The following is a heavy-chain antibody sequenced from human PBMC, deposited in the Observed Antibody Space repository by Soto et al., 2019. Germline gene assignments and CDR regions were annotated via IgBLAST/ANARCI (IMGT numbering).Heavy chain of an antibody. CDR3: ASRYCSGASCYSPGGAFDI. V-gene: IGHV4-39*01. D-gene: IGHD2-15*01. Sequence: QLQLQESGPGLVKPSETLSLTCTVSGGSISSSSYYWGWIRQPPGKGLEWIGSIYYSGSTYYNPPLKSRVTISVDTSKNQFSLKLSSVTAADTAVYYCASRYCSGASCYSPGGAFDIWGQGTMVTVSS. CDR1: GGSISSSSYY. J-gene: IGHJ3*02. CDR2: IYYSGST.